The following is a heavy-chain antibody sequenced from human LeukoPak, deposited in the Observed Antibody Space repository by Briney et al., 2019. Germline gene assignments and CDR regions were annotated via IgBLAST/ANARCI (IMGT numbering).Heavy chain of an antibody. CDR3: AREAENWFDP. J-gene: IGHJ5*02. Sequence: SETLSLTCAVYGGSFSGYYWSWIRQPPGKGLEWIGEINHSGSTNYNPSLKGRVTISVDTSKNQFSLKLSSVTAADTAVYYCAREAENWFDPWGQGTLVTVSS. CDR2: INHSGST. V-gene: IGHV4-34*01. CDR1: GGSFSGYY.